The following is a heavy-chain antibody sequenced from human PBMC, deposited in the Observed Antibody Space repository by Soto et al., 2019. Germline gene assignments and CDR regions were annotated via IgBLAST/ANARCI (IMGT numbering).Heavy chain of an antibody. CDR3: VRSGSYRSGDC. J-gene: IGHJ4*02. CDR1: GFTFSYHY. V-gene: IGHV3-72*01. CDR2: IRDKPNSYST. Sequence: PGGSLRLSCAASGFTFSYHYMDWFRQAPGKGVEWVGRIRDKPNSYSTEYAASVKGRFTISRDDSKNSVYLQMHSLKTEDTAVYYCVRSGSYRSGDCWGQGTLVTVSS. D-gene: IGHD3-16*02.